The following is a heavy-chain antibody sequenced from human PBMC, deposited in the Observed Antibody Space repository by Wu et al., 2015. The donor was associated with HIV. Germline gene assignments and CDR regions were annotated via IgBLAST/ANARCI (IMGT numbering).Heavy chain of an antibody. CDR3: AREVGAMLANWFDP. CDR2: VIPIVGTT. V-gene: IGHV1-69*18. Sequence: QVQLVQSGAEVKKPGASVKVSCQASGYTFTDYYIHWVRQAPGQGLEWMGRVIPIVGTTNYAQTFQGRVAITADESTNTAYMELSSLTSEDTAVYYCAREVGAMLANWFDPWGQGTQVIVSS. CDR1: GYTFTDYY. J-gene: IGHJ5*02. D-gene: IGHD3-10*01.